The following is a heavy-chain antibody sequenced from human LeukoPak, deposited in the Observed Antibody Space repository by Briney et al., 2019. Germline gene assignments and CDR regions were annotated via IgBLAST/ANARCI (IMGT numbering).Heavy chain of an antibody. Sequence: PGGSLRLSCAASGFTVSSNYMSWVRQAPGKGLEWVSVIYSGGSTYYADSVKGRFTISRDNSKNTLYLQMNSLRAEDTAVYYCARGSSWYYYGMDVWGQGTTVTVSS. CDR3: ARGSSWYYYGMDV. CDR1: GFTVSSNY. D-gene: IGHD6-13*01. J-gene: IGHJ6*02. V-gene: IGHV3-53*01. CDR2: IYSGGST.